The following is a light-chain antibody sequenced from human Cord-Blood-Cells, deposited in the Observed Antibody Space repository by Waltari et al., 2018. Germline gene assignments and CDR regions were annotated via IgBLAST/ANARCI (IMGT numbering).Light chain of an antibody. CDR3: AAWDDSLKV. V-gene: IGLV1-36*01. J-gene: IGLJ2*01. Sequence: QSVLPQPSSVSEDPRHRVTLPRSGIISNIGTNAVNWYQQPPGKAPKLLIDYDDLLPSGVSDRFSGSKSGTSASLAISGLQSEDEADYYCAAWDDSLKVFGGGTKLTVL. CDR1: ISNIGTNA. CDR2: YDD.